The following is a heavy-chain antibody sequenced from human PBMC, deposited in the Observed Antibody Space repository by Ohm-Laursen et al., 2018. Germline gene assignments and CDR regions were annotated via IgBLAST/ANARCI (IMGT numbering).Heavy chain of an antibody. CDR3: ARDRIYPSNAFDI. V-gene: IGHV4-34*01. J-gene: IGHJ3*02. D-gene: IGHD3-3*01. Sequence: SDTLSLTCLVYGGSFSGYYWSWIRQPPGKGPEWLGEINHSGSTNYNPSLKSRVTMSVDTSKNQFSLKLSSVTAADTAVYYCARDRIYPSNAFDIWGQGTMVTVSS. CDR1: GGSFSGYY. CDR2: INHSGST.